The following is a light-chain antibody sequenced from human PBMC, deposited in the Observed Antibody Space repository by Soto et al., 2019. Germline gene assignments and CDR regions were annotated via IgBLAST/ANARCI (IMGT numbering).Light chain of an antibody. CDR1: QDISSY. V-gene: IGKV1-9*01. CDR3: QQLNSYPLT. J-gene: IGKJ3*01. Sequence: DIQLTQSPSFLSASVGDRVTITCRASQDISSYLAWYQQKPGKAPQLLIYAASTLQSGVPSRFSGSGSGTEFTLTFSSLQPEDCATYNCQQLNSYPLTFGPGPKVDI. CDR2: AAS.